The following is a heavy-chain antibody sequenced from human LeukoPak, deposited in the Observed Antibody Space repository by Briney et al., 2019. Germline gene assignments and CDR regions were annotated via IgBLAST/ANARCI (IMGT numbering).Heavy chain of an antibody. CDR2: INPNSGGT. CDR1: GYTFTGYY. V-gene: IGHV1-2*02. D-gene: IGHD3-10*01. Sequence: PGASVKVSCKASGYTFTGYYMHWVRQAAGQGLEWMGWINPNSGGTNYAQKFQGRVTMTRDTSISTAYMELSRLRSDDTAVYYCARAVVRSSDYYYYYMDVWGKGTTVTVSS. J-gene: IGHJ6*03. CDR3: ARAVVRSSDYYYYYMDV.